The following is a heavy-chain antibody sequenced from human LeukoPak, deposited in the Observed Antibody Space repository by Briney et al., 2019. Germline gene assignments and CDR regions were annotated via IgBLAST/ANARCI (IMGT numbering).Heavy chain of an antibody. CDR2: IYYSGST. CDR1: GGSISSSSYY. Sequence: PSETLSLTCTVSGGSISSSSYYWGWIRQPPGKGLEWIGSIYYSGSTYYNPSLKSRVTISVDTSKNQFSLKLSSVTAADTAVYYCARDSPGGEEYTVTHSPRLDYWGQGTLVTVSS. CDR3: ARDSPGGEEYTVTHSPRLDY. J-gene: IGHJ4*02. V-gene: IGHV4-39*07. D-gene: IGHD4-17*01.